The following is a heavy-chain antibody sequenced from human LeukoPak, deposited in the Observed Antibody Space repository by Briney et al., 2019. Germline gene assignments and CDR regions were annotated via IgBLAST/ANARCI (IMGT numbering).Heavy chain of an antibody. CDR2: IYYSGST. D-gene: IGHD6-19*01. Sequence: PSETLSLTCTVSGGSISSSSSYWGWIRQPPGKGLEWIGSIYYSGSTYYNPSLKSRVTISVDTSKNQFSLKLSSVTAADTAVYYCARHNDSGYSSGWYRPLPGAFDYWGQGTLVTVSS. CDR1: GGSISSSSSY. J-gene: IGHJ4*02. V-gene: IGHV4-39*01. CDR3: ARHNDSGYSSGWYRPLPGAFDY.